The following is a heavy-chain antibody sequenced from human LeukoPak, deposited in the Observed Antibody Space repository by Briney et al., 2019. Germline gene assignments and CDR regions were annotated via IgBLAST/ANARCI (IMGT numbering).Heavy chain of an antibody. Sequence: PGGSLRLSCAASGFTVSSNYLNWVRQAPGEGLEWVSVIYSGGSTYYADSVKGRFTISRDNSENTLYLQMNSLRAEDTAVYYCARENWGSHETGYFDLWGRGTLVTVSS. CDR2: IYSGGST. V-gene: IGHV3-53*01. CDR1: GFTVSSNY. J-gene: IGHJ2*01. D-gene: IGHD7-27*01. CDR3: ARENWGSHETGYFDL.